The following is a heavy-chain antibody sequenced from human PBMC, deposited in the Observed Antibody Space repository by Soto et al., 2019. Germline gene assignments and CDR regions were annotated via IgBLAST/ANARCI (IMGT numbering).Heavy chain of an antibody. V-gene: IGHV4-59*08. Sequence: PSETLSLTCTVSGGSISSYYWSWIRQPPGKGLERIGYIYYSGSTNYNPSLKSRVTISVDTSKNQFSLKLSSVTAADTAVYYCARIGPNTWVDPGGQGTLVTVSS. CDR2: IYYSGST. CDR3: ARIGPNTWVDP. CDR1: GGSISSYY. J-gene: IGHJ5*02. D-gene: IGHD2-8*01.